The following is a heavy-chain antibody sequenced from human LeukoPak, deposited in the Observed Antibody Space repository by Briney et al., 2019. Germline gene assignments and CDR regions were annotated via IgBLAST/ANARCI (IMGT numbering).Heavy chain of an antibody. D-gene: IGHD3-22*01. Sequence: ASETLSLTCTVSGGFISSYYWSWIRQPPGKGLEWIGYIYYSGSTNYNPSLKSRVTISVDTSKNQFSLKLSSVTAADTAVYYCARVQTYYYDSSGYWPDAFDIWGQGTMVTVSS. CDR2: IYYSGST. J-gene: IGHJ3*02. CDR1: GGFISSYY. V-gene: IGHV4-59*01. CDR3: ARVQTYYYDSSGYWPDAFDI.